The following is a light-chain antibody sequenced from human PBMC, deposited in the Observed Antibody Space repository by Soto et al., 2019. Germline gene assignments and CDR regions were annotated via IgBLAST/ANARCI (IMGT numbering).Light chain of an antibody. V-gene: IGKV1-39*01. Sequence: DIQMTQSPSSLSASVGDSINITCRASQSISSYLNWYQQKPGKAPKLLISAASSLQSGVPSRFSGSGSGTDFTLTVSSLQPEDFETYYCQQSYSAPRTFGQGTTVEI. J-gene: IGKJ1*01. CDR3: QQSYSAPRT. CDR2: AAS. CDR1: QSISSY.